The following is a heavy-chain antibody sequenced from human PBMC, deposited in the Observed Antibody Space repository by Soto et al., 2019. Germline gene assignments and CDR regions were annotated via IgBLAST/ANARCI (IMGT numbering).Heavy chain of an antibody. CDR2: IDNHGDGT. CDR1: GFPLINSW. V-gene: IGHV3-74*01. CDR3: GTVFEK. J-gene: IGHJ3*02. Sequence: EVQVVESGGGLVQPGGPLGLSCAPPGFPLINSWLHWVRQVPGEGLVWVSRIDNHGDGTSYADFVKGRFTISRDNAKNTLYLQMNSLRVEDTAIYYCGTVFEKWGQGTMVTVSS.